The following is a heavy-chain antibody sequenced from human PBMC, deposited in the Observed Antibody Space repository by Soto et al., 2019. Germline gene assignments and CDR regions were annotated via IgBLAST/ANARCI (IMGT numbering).Heavy chain of an antibody. V-gene: IGHV4-59*08. CDR2: IYYSGST. D-gene: IGHD3-9*01. J-gene: IGHJ6*02. Sequence: SETLSLTCTVSGGSISSYYWSWIRQPPGKGLEWIGYIYYSGSTNYNPSLKSRVTISVDTSKNQFSLKLSSVTAADTAVYYCARQGEIRYFDWLQKQRGKNYYYYYGMDVWGQGNTVTVSS. CDR1: GGSISSYY. CDR3: ARQGEIRYFDWLQKQRGKNYYYYYGMDV.